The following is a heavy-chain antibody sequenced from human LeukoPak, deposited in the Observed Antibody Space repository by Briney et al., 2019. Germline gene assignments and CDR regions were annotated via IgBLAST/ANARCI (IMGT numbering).Heavy chain of an antibody. CDR3: VLAQHGWPYRWFDP. Sequence: ASVKVSCKASGYTFTNCYIHWVRRAPEQGPEWLGLINPSGGSTSYAQKFEGRVTMTRDSSTSTVYMELSSLRSDDTAVYYCVLAQHGWPYRWFDPWGQGTLVTVSS. CDR2: INPSGGST. V-gene: IGHV1-46*01. D-gene: IGHD2-15*01. CDR1: GYTFTNCY. J-gene: IGHJ5*02.